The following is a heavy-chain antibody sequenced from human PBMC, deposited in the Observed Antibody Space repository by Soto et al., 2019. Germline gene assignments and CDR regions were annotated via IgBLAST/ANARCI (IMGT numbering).Heavy chain of an antibody. V-gene: IGHV4-30-2*05. CDR2: IYYSGST. CDR3: ARDRPVGRDAFDI. J-gene: IGHJ3*02. Sequence: SETLSLTCDVSGGSISSGGYSWSWIRQPPGKGLEWIGYIYYSGSTYYNPPLKSRVTISVDTSKNQFSLKLSSVTAADTAVYYCARDRPVGRDAFDIWAQGTMVTVSS. D-gene: IGHD3-10*01. CDR1: GGSISSGGYS.